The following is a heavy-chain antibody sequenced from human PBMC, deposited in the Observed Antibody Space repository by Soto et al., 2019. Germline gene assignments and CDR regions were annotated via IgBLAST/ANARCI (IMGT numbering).Heavy chain of an antibody. CDR2: IYSGGST. CDR1: GFTVSSNY. D-gene: IGHD5-18*01. CDR3: ARAPYSYGLFDY. V-gene: IGHV3-53*02. J-gene: IGHJ4*02. Sequence: EVQLVETGGGLIQPGGSLRLSCAASGFTVSSNYMSWVRQAPGKGLEWVSVIYSGGSTYYADSVKGRFTISRDNSKNKLYLKMNSLRAEDTAVYYCARAPYSYGLFDYWGQGTLVTVSS.